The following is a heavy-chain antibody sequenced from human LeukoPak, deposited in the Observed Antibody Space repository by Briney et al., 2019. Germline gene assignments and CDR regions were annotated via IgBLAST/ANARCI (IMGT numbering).Heavy chain of an antibody. V-gene: IGHV1-18*01. CDR1: GYTFNRDG. J-gene: IGHJ4*02. Sequence: GASVKVSCKASGYTFNRDGFNWVRQAPGQGLEWMGWISGYDGNTYYAQKFQGRVTMTEDTSTDTAYMELSSLRSEDTAVYYCATYKWELERYYFDYWGQGTLVTVSS. D-gene: IGHD1-26*01. CDR3: ATYKWELERYYFDY. CDR2: ISGYDGNT.